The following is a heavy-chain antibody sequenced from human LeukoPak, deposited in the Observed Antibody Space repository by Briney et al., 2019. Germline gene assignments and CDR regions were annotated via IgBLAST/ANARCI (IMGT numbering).Heavy chain of an antibody. CDR3: ARQGGGWPTYYFDY. V-gene: IGHV4-39*07. CDR2: INHSGST. D-gene: IGHD6-19*01. J-gene: IGHJ4*02. Sequence: SETLSLTCTVSGGSISSSSYYWSWIRQPPGKGLEWIGEINHSGSTNYNPSLKSRVTISVDTSKNQFSLKLSSVTAADTAVYYCARQGGGWPTYYFDYWGQGTLVTVSS. CDR1: GGSISSSSYY.